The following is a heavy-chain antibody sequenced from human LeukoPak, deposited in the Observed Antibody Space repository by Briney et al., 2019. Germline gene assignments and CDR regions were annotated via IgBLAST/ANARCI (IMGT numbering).Heavy chain of an antibody. J-gene: IGHJ4*02. Sequence: ASVKVSCKASGYTFSSYGISWVRQAHGQGLEWMGWISAYNGNTNYAQKLQGRVTMTTDTSTSTAYMELRSLRSDDTAVYYCARDVTPSYYDYVWGSYRFDYWGQGTLVTVSS. V-gene: IGHV1-18*01. CDR1: GYTFSSYG. CDR3: ARDVTPSYYDYVWGSYRFDY. D-gene: IGHD3-16*02. CDR2: ISAYNGNT.